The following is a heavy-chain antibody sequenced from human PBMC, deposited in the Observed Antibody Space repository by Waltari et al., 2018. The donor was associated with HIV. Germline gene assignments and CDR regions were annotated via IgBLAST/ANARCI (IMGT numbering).Heavy chain of an antibody. Sequence: QVQLVQSGAEVKKPGASVKVSCKASGYTFTSYGISWVRQAPGKGLEWMGWISADNGNTNYAQKLQGRVTMTTDTSTSTAYMELRSLRSDDTAVYYCARIAYRVGARWYFDYWGQGTLVTVSS. V-gene: IGHV1-18*01. CDR2: ISADNGNT. CDR3: ARIAYRVGARWYFDY. CDR1: GYTFTSYG. J-gene: IGHJ4*02. D-gene: IGHD1-26*01.